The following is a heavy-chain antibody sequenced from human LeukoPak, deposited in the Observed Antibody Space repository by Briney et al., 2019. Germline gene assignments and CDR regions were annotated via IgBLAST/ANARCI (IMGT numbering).Heavy chain of an antibody. V-gene: IGHV3-7*05. CDR2: IKQDGSEK. CDR1: GFTFSNYW. D-gene: IGHD5-24*01. Sequence: PGGSLRLSCAASGFTFSNYWMIWVRQALGKGLEWVGNIKQDGSEKRYADSVRGRFTTSRDNAQTSLYLQMNSLRAEDTAVYYCARASDPWLQLTWGQGTLVTVSS. J-gene: IGHJ5*02. CDR3: ARASDPWLQLT.